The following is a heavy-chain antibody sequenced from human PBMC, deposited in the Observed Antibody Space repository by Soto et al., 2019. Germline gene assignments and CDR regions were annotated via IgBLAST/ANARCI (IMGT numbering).Heavy chain of an antibody. CDR3: TTDVPHVGCGEHDF. J-gene: IGHJ4*02. CDR1: GFTFTSAW. CDR2: IKSKNDGGKG. Sequence: EVQLVESGGGLVKPGGSLRLSFAASGFTFTSAWMNWVRQAPGKGLEGGGRIKSKNDGGKGDYAEPVKGRFTIARGNTKGTVYLKMNRLRIEDTAIYFCTTDVPHVGCGEHDFWGQGTLVTVSS. V-gene: IGHV3-15*07. D-gene: IGHD3-10*01.